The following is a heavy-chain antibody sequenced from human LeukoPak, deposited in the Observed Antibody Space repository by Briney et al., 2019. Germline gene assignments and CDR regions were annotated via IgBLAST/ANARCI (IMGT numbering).Heavy chain of an antibody. CDR1: GYTFTSYG. D-gene: IGHD2-2*03. CDR3: ARDGYCSSTSCYALDY. V-gene: IGHV1-18*01. CDR2: ISAYNGNT. Sequence: ASVTVSCKASGYTFTSYGISWVRQAPGQGLEWMGWISAYNGNTNYAQKLQGRVTMTTDTSTSTAYMELRSLRSDDTAVYYCARDGYCSSTSCYALDYWGQGTLVTVSS. J-gene: IGHJ4*02.